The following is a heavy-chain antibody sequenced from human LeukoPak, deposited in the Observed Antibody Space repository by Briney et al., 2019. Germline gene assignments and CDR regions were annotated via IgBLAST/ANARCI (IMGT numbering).Heavy chain of an antibody. CDR3: ARGYWCSSISCYLDY. D-gene: IGHD2-2*01. J-gene: IGHJ4*02. CDR2: ISTYNCNT. Sequence: ISTYNCNTNYAQKLQGRVTMTTDTSTSTAYMDLRSLRSDDTAVYHCARGYWCSSISCYLDYWGQGTLVTVSS. V-gene: IGHV1-18*01.